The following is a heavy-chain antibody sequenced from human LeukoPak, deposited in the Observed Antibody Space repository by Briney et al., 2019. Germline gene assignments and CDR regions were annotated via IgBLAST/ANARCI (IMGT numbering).Heavy chain of an antibody. CDR2: ISGSGGST. J-gene: IGHJ6*03. V-gene: IGHV3-23*01. D-gene: IGHD5-24*01. CDR1: GFTFSSYG. Sequence: PGGSLRLSCAASGFTFSSYGMSWVRQAPGKGLEWVSAISGSGGSTYYADSVKGRFTISRDNSKNTLYLQMNSLRAEDTAVYYCAKARRGRDGYMWNRAQNYYYYYMDVWGKGTTVTVSS. CDR3: AKARRGRDGYMWNRAQNYYYYYMDV.